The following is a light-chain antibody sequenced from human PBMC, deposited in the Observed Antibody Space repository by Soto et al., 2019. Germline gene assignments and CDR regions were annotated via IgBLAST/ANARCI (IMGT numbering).Light chain of an antibody. CDR3: QKYNSALT. CDR1: QDISNY. Sequence: DIPITQSPASLSATVGDRITITCRASQDISNYLAWYQQKPGKVPKLLIYSASTLQSGVPSRFSGSGSGTDFTLTISSLQPEDVATYFCQKYNSALTFGQGTRLE. V-gene: IGKV1-27*01. J-gene: IGKJ5*01. CDR2: SAS.